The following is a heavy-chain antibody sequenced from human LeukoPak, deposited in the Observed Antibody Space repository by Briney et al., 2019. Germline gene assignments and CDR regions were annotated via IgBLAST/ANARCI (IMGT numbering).Heavy chain of an antibody. Sequence: GGSLRLSCAASGFNFNTYTMNWVRQAPGKGLEWVSSISSDSSYIYYADAVHGRFTVSRDNAKYSLYLQMNSLRAEDTAVYYCARDPKPSGYYFYYYYYGMDVWGQGTTVTVSS. CDR1: GFNFNTYT. CDR2: ISSDSSYI. V-gene: IGHV3-21*01. D-gene: IGHD3-22*01. CDR3: ARDPKPSGYYFYYYYYGMDV. J-gene: IGHJ6*02.